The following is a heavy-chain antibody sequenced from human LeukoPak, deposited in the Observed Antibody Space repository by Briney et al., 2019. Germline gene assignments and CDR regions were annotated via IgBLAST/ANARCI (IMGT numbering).Heavy chain of an antibody. D-gene: IGHD3-10*01. CDR2: IIPIFGTA. J-gene: IGHJ5*02. CDR1: GGTFSSYA. CDR3: ARDGRKGGSGTLNWFDP. Sequence: AASVKVSCKASGGTFSSYAISWVRQAPGQGLEWMGGIIPIFGTANYAQKFQGRVTITTDESTSTAYMELSSLRSEDTAVYYCARDGRKGGSGTLNWFDPWGQGTLVTASS. V-gene: IGHV1-69*05.